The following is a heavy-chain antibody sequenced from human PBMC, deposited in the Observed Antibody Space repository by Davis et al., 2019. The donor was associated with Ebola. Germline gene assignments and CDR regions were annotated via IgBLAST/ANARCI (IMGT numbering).Heavy chain of an antibody. V-gene: IGHV3-7*01. CDR1: GFTLNNAW. Sequence: GESLKISCVGSGFTLNNAWMSWVRQAPGKGLEWVANIKEEGSEQYYVDSVKGRFTISRDNAKNSLYLQMNSLRAEDTAVYYCARALYGYDYWGQGTLVTVSS. CDR3: ARALYGYDY. J-gene: IGHJ4*02. D-gene: IGHD4-17*01. CDR2: IKEEGSEQ.